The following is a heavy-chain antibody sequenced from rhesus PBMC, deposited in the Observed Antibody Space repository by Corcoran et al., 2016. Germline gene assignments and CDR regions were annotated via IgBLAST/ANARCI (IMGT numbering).Heavy chain of an antibody. CDR3: ARESGLLGNFDY. CDR2: VYNRSGNT. Sequence: QVQLRESGPGLLKPSVTLSLTCAVSVGSLRGGSGWGLFRLSPGKGPVSIGSVYNRSGNTYYNPSLKSRGTISTDTSKKQFSLKVSSVTAADTAVYYCARESGLLGNFDYWGQGVLVTVSS. J-gene: IGHJ4*01. V-gene: IGHV4S7*01. CDR1: VGSLRGGSG. D-gene: IGHD3-34*01.